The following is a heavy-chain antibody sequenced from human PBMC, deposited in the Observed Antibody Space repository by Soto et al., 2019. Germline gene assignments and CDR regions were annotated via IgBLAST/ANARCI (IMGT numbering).Heavy chain of an antibody. Sequence: GGSLRLSCAASGFTFSSCWMHWVRQAPGKGLVWVSRINSDGSSTSYADSVKGRFTISRDNAKNTLYLQMNSLRAEDTAVYYCAIPNYGSGSPNGGGFDYWGQGTLVTVSS. CDR1: GFTFSSCW. CDR2: INSDGSST. D-gene: IGHD3-10*01. CDR3: AIPNYGSGSPNGGGFDY. V-gene: IGHV3-74*01. J-gene: IGHJ4*02.